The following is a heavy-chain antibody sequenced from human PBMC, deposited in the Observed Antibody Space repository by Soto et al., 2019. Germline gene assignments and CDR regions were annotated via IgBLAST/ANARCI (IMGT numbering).Heavy chain of an antibody. CDR3: ARRGYIGA. CDR2: ISNSGTT. CDR1: GGSISSYY. Sequence: PSETLSLTSTVSGGSISSYYLSWIRQPPKKRLEWIGYISNSGTTNYNPSLKSRVTISVHTSKNQFSLTLTSATGADTAVYYCARRGYIGAWGQDAVVPVPS. V-gene: IGHV4-59*01. J-gene: IGHJ1*01. D-gene: IGHD5-18*01.